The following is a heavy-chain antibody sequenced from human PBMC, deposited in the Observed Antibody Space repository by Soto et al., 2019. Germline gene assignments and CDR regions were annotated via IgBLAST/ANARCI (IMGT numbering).Heavy chain of an antibody. CDR3: ARHAGLVLDY. V-gene: IGHV4-59*08. CDR2: IYYSGST. D-gene: IGHD6-19*01. CDR1: GGSISSYY. Sequence: SETLSLTCTVSGGSISSYYWSWIRQPPGKGLEWIGYIYYSGSTNYNPSLKSRVTISVDTSKNQFSLKLSSVTAADTAVYYCARHAGLVLDYWGQGTLVIVSS. J-gene: IGHJ4*02.